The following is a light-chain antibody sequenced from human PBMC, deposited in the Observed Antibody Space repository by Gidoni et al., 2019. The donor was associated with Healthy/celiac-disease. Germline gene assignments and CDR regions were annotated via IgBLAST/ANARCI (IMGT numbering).Light chain of an antibody. CDR1: QSISSH. V-gene: IGKV1-39*01. CDR3: QQSYNTPPWT. CDR2: AAS. J-gene: IGKJ1*01. Sequence: DLPMTQSPSSLSASVGDRVTITCRASQSISSHLKWYQQKPGKAPKLLIYAASSLQSGVPSRFSGSGSGTDFTLTISSLQQEDFATYYCQQSYNTPPWTFXQXTKVEIK.